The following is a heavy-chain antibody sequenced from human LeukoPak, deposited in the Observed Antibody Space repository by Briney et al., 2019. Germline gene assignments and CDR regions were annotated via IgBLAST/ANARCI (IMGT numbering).Heavy chain of an antibody. D-gene: IGHD5-12*01. CDR1: GFTFSSYA. CDR2: ISNRASSYTT. J-gene: IGHJ3*01. Sequence: GGSLRLSCAASGFTFSSYAMHWVRQAPGKGLEWVGRISNRASSYTTEYATSVKGRFTISRDDSKDSLYLQMNDLKTEDTAVYHCTRGYSGVSIYAFDVWGQGTMVTVSS. CDR3: TRGYSGVSIYAFDV. V-gene: IGHV3-72*01.